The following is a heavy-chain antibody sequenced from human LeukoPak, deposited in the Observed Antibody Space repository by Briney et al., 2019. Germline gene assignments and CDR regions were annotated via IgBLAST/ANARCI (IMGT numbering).Heavy chain of an antibody. CDR3: AKEIAVAGTLDY. V-gene: IGHV3-23*01. CDR1: GFTFSSYA. D-gene: IGHD6-19*01. Sequence: GGSLRLSCAASGFTFSSYAMSWVRQAPRKGRERVSAISGSGGSTYYADSVKGRFTIPRDNSKNTLYLQMNSLRAEDTAVYYCAKEIAVAGTLDYWGQGTLVTVSS. CDR2: ISGSGGST. J-gene: IGHJ4*02.